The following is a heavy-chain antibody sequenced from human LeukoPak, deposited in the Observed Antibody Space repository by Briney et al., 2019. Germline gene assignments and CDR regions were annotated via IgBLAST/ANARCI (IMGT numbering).Heavy chain of an antibody. Sequence: PGGSLRLSCAASGSTFSSYEMNWVRQAPGKGLEWVSYISSSGSTIYYADSVKGRFTISRDNAKNSLYLQMNSLRAEDTAVYYCASGHIVVVPAAIAQDYWGQGTLVTVSS. D-gene: IGHD2-2*01. V-gene: IGHV3-48*03. CDR3: ASGHIVVVPAAIAQDY. CDR2: ISSSGSTI. J-gene: IGHJ4*02. CDR1: GSTFSSYE.